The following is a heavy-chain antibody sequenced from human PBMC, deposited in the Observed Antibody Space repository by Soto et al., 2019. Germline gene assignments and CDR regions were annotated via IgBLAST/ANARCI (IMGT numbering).Heavy chain of an antibody. CDR2: INPNSGGT. D-gene: IGHD6-13*01. Sequence: APVKVSFKASGSTFSGYYMHWVRLDPGQGLEWMGWINPNSGGTNYAQKFQGWVTMTRDTSISTAYMELSRLRSDDTSVYYCARDRASSSWLFDYWGQGHRVTVS. J-gene: IGHJ4*02. V-gene: IGHV1-2*04. CDR1: GSTFSGYY. CDR3: ARDRASSSWLFDY.